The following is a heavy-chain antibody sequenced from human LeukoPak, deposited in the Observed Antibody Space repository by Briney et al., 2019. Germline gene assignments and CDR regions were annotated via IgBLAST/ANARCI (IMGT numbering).Heavy chain of an antibody. V-gene: IGHV3-20*04. D-gene: IGHD7-27*01. J-gene: IGHJ6*02. CDR3: ARALGYYYYYGVGV. CDR1: GFTFDDYG. Sequence: PGGSLRLSCAASGFTFDDYGMSWVRHVQGQGLEWVSGIHWNGGSTGYADSVKGRFTISRDNAKNSLYLQMNSLRAEDTALYYCARALGYYYYYGVGVWGQGTTVTVSS. CDR2: IHWNGGST.